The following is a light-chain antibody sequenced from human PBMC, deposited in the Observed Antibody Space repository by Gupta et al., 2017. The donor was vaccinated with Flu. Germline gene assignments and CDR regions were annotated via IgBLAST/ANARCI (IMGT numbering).Light chain of an antibody. J-gene: IGKJ2*01. CDR3: QQSYSTPMYT. Sequence: DRVTITCRASQSISSYLNGYQQKPGKAPKLLIYAASSLQSGVPSRFSGSGSGTDFTLTISSLQPEDFATYYCQQSYSTPMYTFGQGTKLEIK. CDR2: AAS. V-gene: IGKV1-39*01. CDR1: QSISSY.